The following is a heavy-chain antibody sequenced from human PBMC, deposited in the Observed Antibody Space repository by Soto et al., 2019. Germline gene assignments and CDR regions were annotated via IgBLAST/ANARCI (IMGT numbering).Heavy chain of an antibody. Sequence: QVQLVDSGGGVVQPGRSLRLSCAASGFTFSSYAMHWVRQAPGKGLEWVAVISYDGSNKYYADSVKGRFTISRDNSKNTLYLQMNSLRAEDTAVYYCARGAWFGVTGSDGMDVWGQGTTVTVSS. D-gene: IGHD3-10*01. CDR2: ISYDGSNK. J-gene: IGHJ6*02. V-gene: IGHV3-30-3*01. CDR3: ARGAWFGVTGSDGMDV. CDR1: GFTFSSYA.